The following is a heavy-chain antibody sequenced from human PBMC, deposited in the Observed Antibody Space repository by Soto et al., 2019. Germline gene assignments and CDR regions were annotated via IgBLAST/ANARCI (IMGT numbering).Heavy chain of an antibody. D-gene: IGHD3-10*01. CDR2: IIPMFGTS. V-gene: IGHV1-69*13. CDR3: ARGVRTGFYGMDV. CDR1: GGTFSNYA. Sequence: SVKVSCKASGGTFSNYAISWVRQAPGQGLEWVGGIIPMFGTSNYAQNFQGRVSITADESTSTAYMELSSLRSEDTAVYYCARGVRTGFYGMDVWGQMTTDTVSS. J-gene: IGHJ6*02.